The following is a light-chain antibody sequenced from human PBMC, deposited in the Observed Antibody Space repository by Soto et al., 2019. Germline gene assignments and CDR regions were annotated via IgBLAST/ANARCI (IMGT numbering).Light chain of an antibody. CDR2: GAS. CDR3: QQYGSSRFS. V-gene: IGKV3-20*01. J-gene: IGKJ3*01. CDR1: QSITNSY. Sequence: EIVLTQSPGTLSLSPGERATLSCSASQSITNSYLAWYQQKPGPPPRLLVDGASSTATGIPDSFSGSGSGTDFTLTISTLEPEDVAVYYCQQYGSSRFSFGPGTKVDVK.